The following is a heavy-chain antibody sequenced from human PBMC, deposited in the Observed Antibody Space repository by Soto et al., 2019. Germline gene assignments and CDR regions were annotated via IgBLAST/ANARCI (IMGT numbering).Heavy chain of an antibody. CDR1: GGSFSGYY. CDR3: ARGFIYYGSGSYYNKDYYYGMDV. Sequence: SETLSLTCAVYGGSFSGYYWSWIRQPPGKGLEWIGEINHSGSTNYNPSPKSRVTISVDTSKNQFSLKLSSVTAADTAVYYCARGFIYYGSGSYYNKDYYYGMDVWGQGTTVTVS. D-gene: IGHD3-10*01. J-gene: IGHJ6*02. CDR2: INHSGST. V-gene: IGHV4-34*01.